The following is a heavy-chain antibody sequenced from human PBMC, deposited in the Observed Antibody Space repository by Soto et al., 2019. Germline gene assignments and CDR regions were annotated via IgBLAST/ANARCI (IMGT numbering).Heavy chain of an antibody. J-gene: IGHJ6*02. V-gene: IGHV1-3*01. CDR2: INAGNGNT. Sequence: ASVKVSCKASGYTFTSYAMHWVRQAPGQRLEWMGWINAGNGNTKYSQKFQGRVTITRDTSASTAYMELSSLRSEDTAVYYCARDPTYYYGSGSDGPPPNYYYYGMDVWGQGTTVTVSS. CDR3: ARDPTYYYGSGSDGPPPNYYYYGMDV. D-gene: IGHD3-10*01. CDR1: GYTFTSYA.